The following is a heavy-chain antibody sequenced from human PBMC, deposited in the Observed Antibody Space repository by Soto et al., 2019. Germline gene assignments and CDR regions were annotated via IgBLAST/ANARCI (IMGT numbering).Heavy chain of an antibody. CDR3: ATTIYGTTCFGS. CDR1: GFTFSSYA. J-gene: IGHJ4*02. CDR2: ISGSGVST. Sequence: GGSLRLSCAASGFTFSSYAMSWVRQAPGKVLELVSAISGSGVSTYYADSVKGRFTISRDNAKNSLYLEMNNLRAEDSAIYYCATTIYGTTCFGSWGQGTLVTVSS. D-gene: IGHD1-1*01. V-gene: IGHV3-23*01.